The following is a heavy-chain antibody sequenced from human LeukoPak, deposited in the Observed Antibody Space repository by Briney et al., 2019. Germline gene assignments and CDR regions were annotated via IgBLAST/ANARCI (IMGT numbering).Heavy chain of an antibody. CDR3: AKGALRFTVDY. Sequence: GGSLRLSCAASGFTFSNSPMSWVRQAPGKGLEWVSSIGGSGFNTYYADSVKGRFTISRDNSKNTLYLQMNSLRAEDAAVYFCAKGALRFTVDYWGQGTLVTVSA. J-gene: IGHJ4*02. D-gene: IGHD2-8*02. V-gene: IGHV3-23*01. CDR2: IGGSGFNT. CDR1: GFTFSNSP.